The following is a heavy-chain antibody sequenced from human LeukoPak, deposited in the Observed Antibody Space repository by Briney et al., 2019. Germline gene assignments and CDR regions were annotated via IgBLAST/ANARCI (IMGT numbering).Heavy chain of an antibody. J-gene: IGHJ4*02. CDR2: IIPIFGTA. Sequence: VASVKVSCKASGGTFSSYAISWVRQAPGQGLEWMGGIIPIFGTANYAQKFQGRVTITADKSTSTAYMELSSLRSEDTAVYYCARDLMGSGRDGSFKYWGQGTLVTVSS. V-gene: IGHV1-69*06. CDR3: ARDLMGSGRDGSFKY. D-gene: IGHD6-19*01. CDR1: GGTFSSYA.